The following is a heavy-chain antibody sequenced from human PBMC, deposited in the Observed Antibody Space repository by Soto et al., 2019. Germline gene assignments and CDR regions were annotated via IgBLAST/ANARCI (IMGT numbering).Heavy chain of an antibody. J-gene: IGHJ4*02. CDR2: INAGNGNT. D-gene: IGHD6-19*01. V-gene: IGHV1-3*01. Sequence: QVQLVQSGAEVKKPGASVKVSCKASGYTFTSYAMHWVRQAPGQRLEWMGWINAGNGNTKYSQKFQGRVTITRDTSASTAYMELSSLRSEDTAVYYCARDKIAVADYWGQGTLGTVSS. CDR3: ARDKIAVADY. CDR1: GYTFTSYA.